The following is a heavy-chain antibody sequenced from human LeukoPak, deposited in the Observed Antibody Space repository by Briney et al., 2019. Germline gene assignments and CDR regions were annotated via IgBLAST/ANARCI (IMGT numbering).Heavy chain of an antibody. Sequence: GGSLRLSCAASGFSFTTYWMGWVRQAPGKGLEWVANIGDDGYEKIYVDSVKGRFTISRDNAKNSLYLQMNSLRVEDTAVYYCARVPPYIGSYFTHWGQGTLLTVSS. CDR1: GFSFTTYW. CDR3: ARVPPYIGSYFTH. J-gene: IGHJ4*02. V-gene: IGHV3-7*04. D-gene: IGHD1-26*01. CDR2: IGDDGYEK.